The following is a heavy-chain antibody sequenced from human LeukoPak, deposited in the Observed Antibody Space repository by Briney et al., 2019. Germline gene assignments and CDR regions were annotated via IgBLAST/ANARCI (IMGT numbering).Heavy chain of an antibody. CDR3: ARSMVRGVITIY. CDR1: GFTFSGFD. D-gene: IGHD3-10*01. V-gene: IGHV3-73*01. Sequence: GGSLKLSCTTSGFTFSGFDIHWVRQASGKGLEWVGRIQTEPYSHATAYAASVKGRFTISRDDSKSTAYLQMNSLKAEDTAVYYCARSMVRGVITIYWGQGTLVTVSS. J-gene: IGHJ4*02. CDR2: IQTEPYSHAT.